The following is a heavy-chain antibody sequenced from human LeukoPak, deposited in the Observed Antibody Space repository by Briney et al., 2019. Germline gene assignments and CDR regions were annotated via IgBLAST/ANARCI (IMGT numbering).Heavy chain of an antibody. CDR3: ARAREQWLGDFDY. CDR2: MNPNSGNT. V-gene: IGHV1-8*01. J-gene: IGHJ4*02. D-gene: IGHD6-19*01. Sequence: GASVKVSCKASGYTFTSYDINWVRQATGQGLEWMGWMNPNSGNTRYAQKFQGRVTMPRNTSISTAYMELSSLRSEVTAVYYCARAREQWLGDFDYWGQGTLVTVSS. CDR1: GYTFTSYD.